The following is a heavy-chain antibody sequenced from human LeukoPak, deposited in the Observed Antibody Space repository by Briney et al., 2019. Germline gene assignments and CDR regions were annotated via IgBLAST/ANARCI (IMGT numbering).Heavy chain of an antibody. V-gene: IGHV1-18*01. CDR1: GYTFTSYG. CDR2: ISAYNGNT. D-gene: IGHD2-8*01. Sequence: GASVKVPCKASGYTFTSYGISWVRQAPGQGLEWMGWISAYNGNTNYAQKFQGRVTITADESTSTAYMELSSLRSEDTAVYYCARMVYAIAYYYGMDVWGQGTTVTVSS. J-gene: IGHJ6*02. CDR3: ARMVYAIAYYYGMDV.